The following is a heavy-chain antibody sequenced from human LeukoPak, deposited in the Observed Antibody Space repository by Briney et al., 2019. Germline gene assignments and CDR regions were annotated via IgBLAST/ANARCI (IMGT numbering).Heavy chain of an antibody. Sequence: PSETLSLTCAVYGGSFSGYYWSWIRQPPGKGVEGIGEINHSGSTNYNPSLKSRVTISVDTSKNQFSLKLSSVTAADTAVYYCARAQMPTGYSYGYLAPLYGMDVWGQGTTVTVSS. J-gene: IGHJ6*02. CDR1: GGSFSGYY. D-gene: IGHD5-18*01. CDR3: ARAQMPTGYSYGYLAPLYGMDV. V-gene: IGHV4-34*01. CDR2: INHSGST.